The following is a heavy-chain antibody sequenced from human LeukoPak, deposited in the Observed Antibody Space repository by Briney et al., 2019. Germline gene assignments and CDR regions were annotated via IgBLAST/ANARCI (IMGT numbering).Heavy chain of an antibody. CDR1: GFSVITDY. D-gene: IGHD7-27*01. CDR3: ARGWGSFEN. J-gene: IGHJ4*02. V-gene: IGHV3-53*01. Sequence: PGGSLRLSCAASGFSVITDYMTWVRQAPGKGLEWVSTLYSSGNTYYADFVKGRFTVSRDNSKNTLFLEMSSLRAEDTAVYFCARGWGSFENWGQGTLVAVSS. CDR2: LYSSGNT.